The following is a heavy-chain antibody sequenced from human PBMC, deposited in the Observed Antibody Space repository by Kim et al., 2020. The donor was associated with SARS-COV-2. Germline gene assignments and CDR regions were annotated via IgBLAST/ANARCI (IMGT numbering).Heavy chain of an antibody. CDR3: ARGGYSSGWYENWFDP. D-gene: IGHD6-19*01. Sequence: INHSGSTNYNPSLKSRVTISVDTSKNQFSLKLSSVTAADTAVYYCARGGYSSGWYENWFDPWGQVTRVTVAS. J-gene: IGHJ5*02. V-gene: IGHV4-34*01. CDR2: INHSGST.